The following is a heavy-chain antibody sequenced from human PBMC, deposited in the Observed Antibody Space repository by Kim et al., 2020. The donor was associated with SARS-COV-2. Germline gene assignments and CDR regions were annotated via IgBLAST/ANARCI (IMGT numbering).Heavy chain of an antibody. D-gene: IGHD3-10*01. Sequence: SETLSLTCTVSGGSISSSSYYWGWIRQPPGKGLEWIGSIYYSGSTYYNPSLKSRVTISVDTSKNQFSLKLSSVTAADTAVYYCARTEFGELFYDYWGQGTLVTVSS. J-gene: IGHJ4*02. CDR1: GGSISSSSYY. CDR2: IYYSGST. CDR3: ARTEFGELFYDY. V-gene: IGHV4-39*01.